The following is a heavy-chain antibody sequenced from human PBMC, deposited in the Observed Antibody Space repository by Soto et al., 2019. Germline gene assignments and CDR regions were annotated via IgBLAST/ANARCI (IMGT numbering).Heavy chain of an antibody. CDR2: ISGSGDVI. CDR3: AKTLGGSGRWNYYYFNGIDV. CDR1: GFIFSEYA. Sequence: EVQLLESGGGLVQPGESLRLSCAVSGFIFSEYAMSWVRQAPGKGLECVSGISGSGDVIYYADSVKGRFAISRDTSKNTLYLQMNSLRAEDTAIYYCAKTLGGSGRWNYYYFNGIDVWGQGTTVTVSS. J-gene: IGHJ6*02. D-gene: IGHD3-10*01. V-gene: IGHV3-23*01.